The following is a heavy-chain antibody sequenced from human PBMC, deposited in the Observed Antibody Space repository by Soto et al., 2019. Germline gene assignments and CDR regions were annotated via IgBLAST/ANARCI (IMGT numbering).Heavy chain of an antibody. CDR1: GYTFTGYY. CDR2: INPNSGGT. V-gene: IGHV1-2*04. J-gene: IGHJ4*02. D-gene: IGHD6-13*01. CDR3: AATRIAAAGPFDY. Sequence: GASVKVSCKASGYTFTGYYMHWVRQAPGQGLEWMGWINPNSGGTNYAQKFQGWVTMTRDTSISTAYMELSRLRSDDTAVYYCAATRIAAAGPFDYWGQGTLVTVSS.